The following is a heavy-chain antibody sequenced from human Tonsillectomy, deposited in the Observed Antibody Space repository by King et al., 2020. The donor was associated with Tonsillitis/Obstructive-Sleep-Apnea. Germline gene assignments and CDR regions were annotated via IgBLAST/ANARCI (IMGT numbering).Heavy chain of an antibody. CDR1: GSSISSYY. CDR3: AREGQPQRLFDP. V-gene: IGHV4-4*07. J-gene: IGHJ5*02. Sequence: QLQESGPGLVKPSETLSLTCTVSGSSISSYYWSWIRQPAGKGLEWIGRIYNSGSTNYNPSLKSRVTMSVDTSKNQFSLKLSSVTAADTAVYYCAREGQPQRLFDPWAEGPLDTVPS. CDR2: IYNSGST. D-gene: IGHD1-14*01.